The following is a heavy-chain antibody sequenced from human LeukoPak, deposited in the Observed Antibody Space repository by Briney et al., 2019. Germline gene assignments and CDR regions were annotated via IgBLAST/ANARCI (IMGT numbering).Heavy chain of an antibody. CDR2: ISYDGSNK. D-gene: IGHD6-13*01. CDR1: GFTFSSYA. Sequence: GGSLRLSCAASGFTFSSYAMSWVRQAPGKGLEWVAVISYDGSNKYYADSVKGRFTISRDNSKNTLYLQMNSLRAEDTAVYYCAKGSSGYGGEYFQHWGQGTLVTVSS. J-gene: IGHJ1*01. CDR3: AKGSSGYGGEYFQH. V-gene: IGHV3-30*18.